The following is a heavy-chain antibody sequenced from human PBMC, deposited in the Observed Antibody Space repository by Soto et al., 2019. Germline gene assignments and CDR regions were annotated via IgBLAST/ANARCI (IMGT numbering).Heavy chain of an antibody. CDR1: GFIFSKYG. V-gene: IGHV3-30*03. D-gene: IGHD4-17*01. J-gene: IGHJ4*02. CDR2: ISSEGNNE. CDR3: ARDHGGGNLYGDSGY. Sequence: QVQLVESGGGVVQPGRSLRLSCADSGFIFSKYGMHWVRQAPGKGLDWVAFISSEGNNENYADSVKGRFTISRDNFKSTRYLQMSSLGAEDTAVYYCARDHGGGNLYGDSGYWGQGTLVTVSS.